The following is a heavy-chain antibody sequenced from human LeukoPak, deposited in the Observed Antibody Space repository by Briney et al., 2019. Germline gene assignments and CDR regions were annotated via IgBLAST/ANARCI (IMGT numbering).Heavy chain of an antibody. D-gene: IGHD3-10*01. CDR2: FDPEGGET. J-gene: IGHJ4*02. CDR1: GYTLTELS. CDR3: ARGVIYYYGSGSVDY. V-gene: IGHV1-24*01. Sequence: ASVKVSCKVSGYTLTELSMHWVRQAPGKGLEWMGGFDPEGGETIYAQKFQGRVTTTRNTSISTAYMELSSLRSEDTAVYYCARGVIYYYGSGSVDYWGQGTLVTVSS.